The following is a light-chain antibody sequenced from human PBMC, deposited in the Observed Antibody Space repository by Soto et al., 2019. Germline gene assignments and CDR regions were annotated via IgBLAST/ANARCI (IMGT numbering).Light chain of an antibody. V-gene: IGKV1-8*01. J-gene: IGKJ5*01. CDR3: QQYNSYSII. Sequence: AIRMTQSPSSFSASTGDRVTITCRASQGISSYLAWYQQKPGKAPKLLIYAASTLQSGVPSRFSGSGSGTDFTLTISCLQSEDFATYYCQQYNSYSIIFGQGTRLEIK. CDR1: QGISSY. CDR2: AAS.